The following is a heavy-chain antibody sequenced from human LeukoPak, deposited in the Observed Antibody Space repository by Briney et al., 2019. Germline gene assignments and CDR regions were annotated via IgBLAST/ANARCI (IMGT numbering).Heavy chain of an antibody. V-gene: IGHV4-59*12. Sequence: SETLSLTCTVSGGSISSYYWSWIRQPPGKGLEWIGTIHYSGKTYYNPSLKSRVTMSVDTSKNQFSLKLSSVTAADTAVYYCARAGVPRAFDIWGQGTMVTVSS. CDR1: GGSISSYY. D-gene: IGHD2-2*01. J-gene: IGHJ3*02. CDR2: IHYSGKT. CDR3: ARAGVPRAFDI.